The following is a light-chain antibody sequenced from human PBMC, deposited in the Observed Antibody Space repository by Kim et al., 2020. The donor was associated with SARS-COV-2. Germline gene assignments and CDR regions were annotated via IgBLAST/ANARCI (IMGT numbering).Light chain of an antibody. J-gene: IGKJ1*01. CDR1: QSISRY. CDR3: RQSSGRPWT. V-gene: IGKV1-39*01. Sequence: DIYMTQSPSSLSASVGDRVTITCRASQSISRYLNWYQQKPGKAPNLLIYAASTLRSGIPSRFSGSGSGTDFTLTINSLQPEDFATYYCRQSSGRPWTFGQGTKVDIK. CDR2: AAS.